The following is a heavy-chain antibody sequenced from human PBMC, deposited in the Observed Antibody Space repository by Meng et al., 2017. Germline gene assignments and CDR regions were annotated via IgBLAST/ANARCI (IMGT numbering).Heavy chain of an antibody. CDR3: ARVHYYDSSGYNNWYFDL. J-gene: IGHJ2*01. V-gene: IGHV4-31*01. CDR2: IYYSGST. D-gene: IGHD3-22*01. Sequence: QVQLQESGPGLVNPPQTLSLTCTVSGGSISSGGYYWSWIRQHPGKGLEWIGYIYYSGSTYYNPSLKSLVTISVDTSKNQFSLKLSSVTAADTAVYYCARVHYYDSSGYNNWYFDLWGRGTLVTVSS. CDR1: GGSISSGGYY.